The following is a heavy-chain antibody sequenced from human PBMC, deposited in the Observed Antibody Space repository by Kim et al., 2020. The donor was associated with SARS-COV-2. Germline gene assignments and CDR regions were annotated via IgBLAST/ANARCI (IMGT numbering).Heavy chain of an antibody. CDR3: AKSLSSGWYPYGMDV. D-gene: IGHD6-19*01. CDR2: ISGSGDSP. CDR1: GFTFSSYA. V-gene: IGHV3-23*01. J-gene: IGHJ6*02. Sequence: GGSLRLSCAASGFTFSSYAMSWVRQAPGKGLEWVSGISGSGDSPHYADSVKGRFTISRDNSKNTLYLQMNSLRAEDTAVYYCAKSLSSGWYPYGMDVWGQGTTVTVSS.